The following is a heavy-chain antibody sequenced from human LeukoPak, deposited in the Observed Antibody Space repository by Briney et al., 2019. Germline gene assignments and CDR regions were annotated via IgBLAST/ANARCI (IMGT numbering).Heavy chain of an antibody. J-gene: IGHJ4*02. CDR1: GGSFSGYY. CDR3: AREGGSGSSN. Sequence: KPSETLSLTCAVYGGSFSGYYWSWIRQPPGKGLEWIGEINHSGSTNYNPSLKSRVTISVDTSKNQFSLKLSSVTAADTAVYYCAREGGSGSSNWGQGTLVTVSS. CDR2: INHSGST. V-gene: IGHV4-34*01. D-gene: IGHD3-10*01.